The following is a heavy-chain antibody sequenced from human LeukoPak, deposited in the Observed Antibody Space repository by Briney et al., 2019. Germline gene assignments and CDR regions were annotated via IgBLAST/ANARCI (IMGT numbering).Heavy chain of an antibody. Sequence: SETLSLTCTVSGGSISSYYWSWIRQPPRKGLEWIGYIYYSGSTNSNPSPKSRVTISVDTSKNQFSLKLSSVTAAAAAGSYCARGRLGTGSDYWGQGTLVTVSS. D-gene: IGHD3/OR15-3a*01. CDR2: IYYSGST. J-gene: IGHJ4*02. CDR3: ARGRLGTGSDY. V-gene: IGHV4-59*01. CDR1: GGSISSYY.